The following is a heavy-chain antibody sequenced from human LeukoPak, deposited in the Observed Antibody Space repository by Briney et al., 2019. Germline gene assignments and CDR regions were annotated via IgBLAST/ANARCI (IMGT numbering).Heavy chain of an antibody. V-gene: IGHV1-18*01. CDR1: GYTFTSYG. CDR2: ISAYNGNT. D-gene: IGHD3-22*01. CDR3: ARGSRRAYYYDSSGSDFDY. J-gene: IGHJ4*02. Sequence: ASVKVSCKASGYTFTSYGISWVRQAPGQGLEWMGWISAYNGNTNYAQKLQGRVTMTTDTSTSTAYMELRSLRSDDTAVYYCARGSRRAYYYDSSGSDFDYWGQGTLVTVSS.